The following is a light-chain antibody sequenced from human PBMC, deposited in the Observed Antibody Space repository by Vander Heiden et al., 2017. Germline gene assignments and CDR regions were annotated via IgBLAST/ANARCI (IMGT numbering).Light chain of an antibody. CDR1: QSVSSY. CDR3: QQSYSSPYS. Sequence: DIKMTQSPSSLSASAGNRVTITCRASQSVSSYLTWYQQKPGKSPKLLIYATSTLPSGVPSRFSGSGSGTHFTLTISSLQPEDFATYYCQQSYSSPYSFGQGTRLEIK. J-gene: IGKJ2*01. CDR2: ATS. V-gene: IGKV1-39*01.